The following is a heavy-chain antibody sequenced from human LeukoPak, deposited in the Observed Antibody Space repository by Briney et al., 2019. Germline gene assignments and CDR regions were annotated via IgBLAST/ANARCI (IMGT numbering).Heavy chain of an antibody. Sequence: GGSLRLSCAASGFTFSSFAMHWVRQAPGKGLEYVSAINSNGGSTYYANSVKGRFTISRDNSKNTLDLQMGSLRAEDMAVYYCARDSTFWSGYYTGKRNSNSHFDYWGQGTLVTVSS. CDR3: ARDSTFWSGYYTGKRNSNSHFDY. V-gene: IGHV3-64*01. J-gene: IGHJ4*02. D-gene: IGHD3-3*01. CDR1: GFTFSSFA. CDR2: INSNGGST.